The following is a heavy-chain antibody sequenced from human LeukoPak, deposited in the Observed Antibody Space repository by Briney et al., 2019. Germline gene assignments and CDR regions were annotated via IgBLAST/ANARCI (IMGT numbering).Heavy chain of an antibody. Sequence: ASVKVSCKASGYTFTGYHMHWVRQAPGQGLEWMGRINPNSGGTNYAQKFQGRVTMTRDTSISTAYMELSRLRSDDTAVYYCARDRFTLFYGLPDYWGQGTLVTVSS. V-gene: IGHV1-2*06. J-gene: IGHJ4*02. D-gene: IGHD2-21*02. CDR3: ARDRFTLFYGLPDY. CDR1: GYTFTGYH. CDR2: INPNSGGT.